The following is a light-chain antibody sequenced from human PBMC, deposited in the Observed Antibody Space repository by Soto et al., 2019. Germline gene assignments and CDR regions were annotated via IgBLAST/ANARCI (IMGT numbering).Light chain of an antibody. Sequence: QSALTQPPSASGSPGQSVTISCTGGSSDIGGYNYVSWYQQRPGKVPRLIIYEVNNRPSGVSNRFSGSKSGNPASLTISGLQAEDEADYYCSSYTSGSTYVFGPGTKLTVL. V-gene: IGLV2-14*01. CDR2: EVN. CDR1: SSDIGGYNY. J-gene: IGLJ1*01. CDR3: SSYTSGSTYV.